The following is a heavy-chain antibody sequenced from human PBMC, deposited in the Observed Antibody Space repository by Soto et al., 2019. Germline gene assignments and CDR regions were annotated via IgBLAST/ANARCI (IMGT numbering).Heavy chain of an antibody. CDR3: ARQPGVLRYFDCFHY. CDR1: GGSISSSSYY. D-gene: IGHD3-9*01. CDR2: IYYSGRT. V-gene: IGHV4-39*01. J-gene: IGHJ4*02. Sequence: PSETLSLTCAVSGGSISSSSYYWGWIRQPPGKGLEWIGNIYYSGRTYYNPSLKSRVTMSLGTSKNQFSLKLSSVTAADTAVYSCARQPGVLRYFDCFHYWGQGALVTVSS.